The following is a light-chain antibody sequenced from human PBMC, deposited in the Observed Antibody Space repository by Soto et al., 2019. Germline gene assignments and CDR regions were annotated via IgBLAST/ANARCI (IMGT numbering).Light chain of an antibody. V-gene: IGLV2-23*01. CDR3: CSYAGSGTLV. CDR2: EGS. Sequence: QSALTQPASVSGSPGQSITISCTGTSSDVGSYNLVSWYQQHPGKAPKLMIYEGSKRPSGVSNRFSGYKSGNTASLTISGLQAEDEADYYCCSYAGSGTLVFGGGTKLTVL. CDR1: SSDVGSYNL. J-gene: IGLJ2*01.